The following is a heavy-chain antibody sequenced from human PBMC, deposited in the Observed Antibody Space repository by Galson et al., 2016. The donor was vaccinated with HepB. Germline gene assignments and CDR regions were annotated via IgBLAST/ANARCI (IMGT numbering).Heavy chain of an antibody. J-gene: IGHJ4*02. CDR1: GASISSGGYS. Sequence: TLSLTCAVSGASISSGGYSWSWIRQRPGRGLQWIGDIFHTGSTYQNPSLKSRLSMSVDKSQNHFSLKLSSVIAADTAVYYCAREFDYGDYLEYWGQGILVTVSS. CDR2: IFHTGST. V-gene: IGHV4-30-2*01. D-gene: IGHD4-17*01. CDR3: AREFDYGDYLEY.